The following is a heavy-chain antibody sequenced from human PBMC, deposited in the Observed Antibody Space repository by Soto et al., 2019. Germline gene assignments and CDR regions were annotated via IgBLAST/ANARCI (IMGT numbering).Heavy chain of an antibody. D-gene: IGHD6-19*01. CDR2: SSGYNGNT. J-gene: IGHJ6*02. Sequence: SVKGSCKTSGYTYSNYGINWVRQAPGQVFEWMGWSSGYNGNTNYAQTCQGRVNMTTDKSTGKVYMELRSLKSDDTAIYYCSRFIMVGGWFDPNYYHGRVGGG. V-gene: IGHV1-18*01. CDR3: SRFIMVGGWFDPNYYHGRVG. CDR1: GYTYSNYG.